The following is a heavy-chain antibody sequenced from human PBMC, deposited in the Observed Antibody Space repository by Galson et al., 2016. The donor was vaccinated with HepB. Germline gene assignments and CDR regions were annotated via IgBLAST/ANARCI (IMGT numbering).Heavy chain of an antibody. CDR3: TTDGHYYEGYYFDY. J-gene: IGHJ4*02. CDR1: GFTFSNAW. Sequence: SLRLSCAASGFTFSNAWMSWVRQAPGKGLEWVGRIRPKTNDGTTDYTTPVKGRFTISRDGSKSMLYLKLNSQKTGDTAVFYCTTDGHYYEGYYFDYWGQGTLVTASS. V-gene: IGHV3-15*01. CDR2: IRPKTNDGTT. D-gene: IGHD3-22*01.